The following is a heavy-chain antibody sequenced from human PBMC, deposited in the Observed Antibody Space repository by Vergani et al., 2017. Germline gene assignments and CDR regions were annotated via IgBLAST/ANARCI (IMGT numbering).Heavy chain of an antibody. CDR3: ATGVEMTLGKPQFFFY. J-gene: IGHJ4*02. V-gene: IGHV1-69*06. Sequence: QVQLVQSGAEVKKPGSSVRVSCKASGGSFSTYGISWLRQAPGQGLQWMGGIIPIFDKANYAQRFQGRVILTADKSTNTAYMERTSLGSEDTAMYYCATGVEMTLGKPQFFFYWGQGTLVTVSS. CDR1: GGSFSTYG. D-gene: IGHD5-24*01. CDR2: IIPIFDKA.